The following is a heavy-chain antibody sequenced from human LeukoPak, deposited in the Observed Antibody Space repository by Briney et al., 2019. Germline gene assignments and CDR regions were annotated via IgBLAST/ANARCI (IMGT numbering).Heavy chain of an antibody. CDR1: GGSISSGDYY. D-gene: IGHD3-22*01. J-gene: IGHJ4*02. CDR2: IYYSGST. V-gene: IGHV4-30-4*01. CDR3: ARGASSGPSDPPDY. Sequence: SETLSLTCTVSGGSISSGDYYWSWIRQPPGKGLEWIGYIYYSGSTYYNPSLKSRVTISVDTSKNQFSLKLSSVTAADTAVYYCARGASSGPSDPPDYWGQGTLVTVSS.